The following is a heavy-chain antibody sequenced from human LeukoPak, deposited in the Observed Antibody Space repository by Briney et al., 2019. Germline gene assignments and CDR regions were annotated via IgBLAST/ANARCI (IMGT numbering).Heavy chain of an antibody. CDR3: AEDIAASGLPRIFDF. D-gene: IGHD6-13*01. Sequence: GGSLRLSCAASGFTFSNFVMTWVRQAPGKGLEWVSAISGSGGRGTTYYADSAKGRFTISRDNAKNTMYLQVNSLSVEDTAVYYCAEDIAASGLPRIFDFWGQGTLVTVSS. J-gene: IGHJ4*02. CDR2: ISGSGGRGTT. CDR1: GFTFSNFV. V-gene: IGHV3-23*01.